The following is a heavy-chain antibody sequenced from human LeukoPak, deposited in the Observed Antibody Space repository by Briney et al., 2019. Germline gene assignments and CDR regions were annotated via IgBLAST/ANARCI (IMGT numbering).Heavy chain of an antibody. J-gene: IGHJ6*02. D-gene: IGHD2-15*01. V-gene: IGHV4-39*01. CDR3: ARRSHCTGDSCYPV. CDR1: GDSMTSSNHY. CDR2: IYYGGST. Sequence: PSETLSLTCTVSGDSMTSSNHYWVWIRQPPGKGLEGIGSIYYGGSTYYNPSLKSRVTISQDTSKNQFSLKVNTVTAADTAVYHCARRSHCTGDSCYPVWGQGTTVTVSS.